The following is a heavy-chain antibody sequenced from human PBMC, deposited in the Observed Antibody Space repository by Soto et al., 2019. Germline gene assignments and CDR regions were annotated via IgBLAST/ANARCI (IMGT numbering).Heavy chain of an antibody. J-gene: IGHJ4*02. CDR1: GGSISSSSYY. D-gene: IGHD3-22*01. Sequence: PSETLSLTCTVSGGSISSSSYYWSWIRQPPGKGLEWIGYIYYSGSTNYNPSLKSRVTISVDTSKNQFSLKLSSVTAADTAVYYRASQYYYDSSGSQTFDYWGQGTLVTVSS. CDR3: ASQYYYDSSGSQTFDY. V-gene: IGHV4-61*01. CDR2: IYYSGST.